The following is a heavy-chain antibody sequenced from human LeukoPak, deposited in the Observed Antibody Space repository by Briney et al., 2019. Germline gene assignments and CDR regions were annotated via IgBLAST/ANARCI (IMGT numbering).Heavy chain of an antibody. J-gene: IGHJ5*01. CDR2: IHSSGST. CDR1: GGSISNYY. Sequence: PSETLSLTCTVSGGSISNYYWGWIRQPAGKGLEWIGRIHSSGSTNYNPSLKSRVTISVDKSKNQFSLRLSSVIAADTAVYFCARDRCEGYCTSFDSWGQGTLVTVSS. D-gene: IGHD2-8*01. CDR3: ARDRCEGYCTSFDS. V-gene: IGHV4-4*07.